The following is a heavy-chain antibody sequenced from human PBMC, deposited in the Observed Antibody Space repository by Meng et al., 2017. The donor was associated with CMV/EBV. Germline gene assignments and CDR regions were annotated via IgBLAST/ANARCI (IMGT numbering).Heavy chain of an antibody. J-gene: IGHJ6*02. D-gene: IGHD3-3*01. CDR2: INSDGSST. V-gene: IGHV3-74*01. CDR3: ARDLGRFLEWSGALGGMDV. CDR1: GFTFSSYS. Sequence: GESLKISCAASGFTFSSYSMNWVRQAPGKGLVWVSRINSDGSSTSYADSVKGRFTISRDNAKNTLYLQMNSLRAEDTAVYYCARDLGRFLEWSGALGGMDVWGQGTTVTVSS.